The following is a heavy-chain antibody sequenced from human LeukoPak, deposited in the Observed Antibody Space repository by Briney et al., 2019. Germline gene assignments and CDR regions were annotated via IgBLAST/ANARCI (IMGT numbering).Heavy chain of an antibody. CDR2: ISWDGGST. CDR1: GFTFDDYA. V-gene: IGHV3-43D*03. Sequence: PGGSLRLSCAASGFTFDDYAMHWVRQAPGKGLEWVSLISWDGGSTYYADSVKGRFTISRDNAKNSLYLQMNSLRAEDTAVYYCARENIAAAGPNNYYYYYYMDVWGKGTTVTISS. D-gene: IGHD6-13*01. J-gene: IGHJ6*03. CDR3: ARENIAAAGPNNYYYYYYMDV.